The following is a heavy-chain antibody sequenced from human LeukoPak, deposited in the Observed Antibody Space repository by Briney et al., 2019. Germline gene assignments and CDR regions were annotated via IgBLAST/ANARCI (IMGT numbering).Heavy chain of an antibody. CDR2: INPNSGGT. V-gene: IGHV1-2*02. CDR1: GYTFTSYG. Sequence: ASVKVSCKASGYTFTSYGISWVRQAPGQGLEWMGWINPNSGGTNYAQKFQGRVTMTRDTSISTAYMELSRLRSDDTAVYYCAREPYGEGYFDYWGQGTLVTVSS. CDR3: AREPYGEGYFDY. J-gene: IGHJ4*02. D-gene: IGHD4-17*01.